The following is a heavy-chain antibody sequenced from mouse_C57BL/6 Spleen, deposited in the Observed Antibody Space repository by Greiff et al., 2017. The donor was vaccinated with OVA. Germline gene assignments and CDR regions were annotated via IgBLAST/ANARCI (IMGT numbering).Heavy chain of an antibody. Sequence: VQLQQSGPELVKPGASVKISCKASGYTFTDYYMNWVKQSHGKSLEWIGDINPNNGGTSYNQKFKGKATLTVDKSSSTAYMELRSLTSEDSAVYYCARLWLRRGNFDYWGQGTTLTVSS. J-gene: IGHJ2*01. V-gene: IGHV1-26*01. CDR1: GYTFTDYY. CDR3: ARLWLRRGNFDY. CDR2: INPNNGGT. D-gene: IGHD2-2*01.